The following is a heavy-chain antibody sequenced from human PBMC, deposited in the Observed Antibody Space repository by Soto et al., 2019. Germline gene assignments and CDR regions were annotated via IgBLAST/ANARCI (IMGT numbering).Heavy chain of an antibody. Sequence: SETLSLTCTVSGGSISSGAYSWSWIRQHPGKGLEWIGYIYHSGSTYSNPSLKSRVTISVDTSKSQCSLKLSSVTAADTAVYYCARYCTNAGCSSSMDVWGQGTTVT. CDR2: IYHSGST. D-gene: IGHD2-8*01. CDR1: GGSISSGAYS. V-gene: IGHV4-31*03. J-gene: IGHJ6*02. CDR3: ARYCTNAGCSSSMDV.